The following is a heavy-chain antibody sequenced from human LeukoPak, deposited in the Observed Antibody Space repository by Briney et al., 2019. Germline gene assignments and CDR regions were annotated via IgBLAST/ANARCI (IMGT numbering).Heavy chain of an antibody. CDR2: ISYDGSNK. D-gene: IGHD3-3*01. Sequence: SCKASGYTFTSYYMHWVRQAPGKGLEWVAVISYDGSNKYYADSVKGRFTISRDNSKNTLYLQMNSLRAEDTAVYYCAKRTGWLLSSSDYWGQGTLVTVSS. CDR3: AKRTGWLLSSSDY. CDR1: GYTFTSYY. J-gene: IGHJ4*02. V-gene: IGHV3-30-3*02.